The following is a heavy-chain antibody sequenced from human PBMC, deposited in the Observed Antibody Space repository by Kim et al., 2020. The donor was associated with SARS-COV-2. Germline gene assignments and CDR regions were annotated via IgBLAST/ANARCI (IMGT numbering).Heavy chain of an antibody. V-gene: IGHV1-46*01. J-gene: IGHJ4*02. Sequence: TSYAQKFQGRVTMTRDTSTSTVYMELSSLRSEDTAVYYCARAFSGPADYWGQGTLVTVSS. D-gene: IGHD3-10*01. CDR3: ARAFSGPADY. CDR2: T.